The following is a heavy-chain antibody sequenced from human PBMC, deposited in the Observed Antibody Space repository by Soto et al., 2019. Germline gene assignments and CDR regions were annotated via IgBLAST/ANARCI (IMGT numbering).Heavy chain of an antibody. CDR3: ARAKRSSSVYYYGMDV. J-gene: IGHJ6*02. V-gene: IGHV3-21*01. Sequence: GGSLRLACAASGFTFSSYIMNWGRQAPGKGLEWVSSISSSSSYIYYADSVKGRFTISRDNAKNSLYLQMNSLRAEDTAVYYCARAKRSSSVYYYGMDVWGQGTTVTVSS. CDR2: ISSSSSYI. CDR1: GFTFSSYI. D-gene: IGHD6-6*01.